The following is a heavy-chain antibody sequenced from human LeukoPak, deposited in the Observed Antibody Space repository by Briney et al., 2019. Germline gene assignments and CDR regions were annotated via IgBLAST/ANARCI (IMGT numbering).Heavy chain of an antibody. D-gene: IGHD6-19*01. CDR2: VSYDGSNK. V-gene: IGHV3-30-3*01. Sequence: GGSLRLSCAASGFTFSSYAMHWVRQAPGKGLEWVAVVSYDGSNKYYADSVKGRFTISRDNSKNTLYLQMNSLRAEDTAVYFCATAAVVGTVDYWGQGTLVTVSS. CDR3: ATAAVVGTVDY. CDR1: GFTFSSYA. J-gene: IGHJ4*02.